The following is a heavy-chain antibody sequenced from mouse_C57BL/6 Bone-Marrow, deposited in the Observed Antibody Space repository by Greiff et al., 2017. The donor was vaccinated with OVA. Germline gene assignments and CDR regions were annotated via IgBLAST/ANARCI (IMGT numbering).Heavy chain of an antibody. CDR1: GYTFTDYE. J-gene: IGHJ2*01. V-gene: IGHV1-15*01. Sequence: VKLMESGAELVRPGASVTLSCKASGYTFTDYEMHWVKQTPVHGLEWIGAIDPETGGTAYNQKFKGKAILTVDTSSSTAYMQLSSLTSEDSVVYYCAREEGFDYWGQGTTLTVSS. CDR3: AREEGFDY. CDR2: IDPETGGT.